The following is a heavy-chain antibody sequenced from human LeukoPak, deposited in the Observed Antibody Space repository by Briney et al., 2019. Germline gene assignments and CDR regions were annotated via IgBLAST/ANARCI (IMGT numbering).Heavy chain of an antibody. D-gene: IGHD1-26*01. Sequence: ASVKVSCKASGYTFTSYGISWVRQAPGQGLEWMGWISAYNGNTNYAQKLQGRVTMTTDTSTSTAYMELRSLGSDDTAVYYCANLALEASGSYSPVDYWGQGTLVTVSS. CDR3: ANLALEASGSYSPVDY. V-gene: IGHV1-18*01. CDR1: GYTFTSYG. CDR2: ISAYNGNT. J-gene: IGHJ4*02.